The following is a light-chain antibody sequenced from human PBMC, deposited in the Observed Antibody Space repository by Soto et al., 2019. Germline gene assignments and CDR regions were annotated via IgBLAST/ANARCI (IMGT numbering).Light chain of an antibody. V-gene: IGKV3-15*01. Sequence: EIVLTQSPATLSVSPGERATLSCRASQSVSSNLAWYQQKPGQAPRLLIHGASTRATGFPDRFSGSGSGTDFTLTISSLQSEDFAVYYCQQYNNWPWTFGQGTKVDI. J-gene: IGKJ1*01. CDR1: QSVSSN. CDR2: GAS. CDR3: QQYNNWPWT.